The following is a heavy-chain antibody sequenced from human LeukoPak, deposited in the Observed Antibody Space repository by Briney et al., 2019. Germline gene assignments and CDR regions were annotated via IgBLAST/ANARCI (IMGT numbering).Heavy chain of an antibody. Sequence: PSETLSLTCAVYGGSFSGYYWSWIRQPPGKGLEWIGEINHSGSTNYSPSLKSRVTISVDTSKNQFSLKLSSVTAADTAVYYCARVRLLMAAAAGLFDPWGQGTLVTVSS. CDR2: INHSGST. D-gene: IGHD6-13*01. CDR3: ARVRLLMAAAAGLFDP. J-gene: IGHJ5*02. V-gene: IGHV4-34*01. CDR1: GGSFSGYY.